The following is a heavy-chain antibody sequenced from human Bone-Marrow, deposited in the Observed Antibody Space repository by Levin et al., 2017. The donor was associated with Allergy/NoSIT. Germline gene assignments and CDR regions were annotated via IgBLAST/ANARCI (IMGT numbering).Heavy chain of an antibody. CDR1: GYTFTGYY. D-gene: IGHD4-11*01. V-gene: IGHV1-2*06. J-gene: IGHJ5*02. CDR3: ARDLNPASNYVDNWFDP. Sequence: GESLKISCKASGYTFTGYYMHWVRQAPGQGLEWMGRINPNSGGTNYAQKFQGRVTMTRDTSISTAYMELSRLRSDDTAVYYCARDLNPASNYVDNWFDPWGQGTQVTVSS. CDR2: INPNSGGT.